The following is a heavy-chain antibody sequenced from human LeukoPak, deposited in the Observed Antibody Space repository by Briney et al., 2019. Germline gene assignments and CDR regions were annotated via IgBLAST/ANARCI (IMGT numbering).Heavy chain of an antibody. CDR3: ARGSSTVSGFDY. V-gene: IGHV3-21*01. Sequence: GGSLRLSCAASGFTFSSYSMTWVRQAPGKGLEWVSSISSSSSYIYYVDSVKGRFTISRDNAKSSLYLQTNRLRAEDTAFYYCARGSSTVSGFDYWGQGTLVTVSS. J-gene: IGHJ4*02. CDR2: ISSSSSYI. CDR1: GFTFSSYS. D-gene: IGHD3-10*01.